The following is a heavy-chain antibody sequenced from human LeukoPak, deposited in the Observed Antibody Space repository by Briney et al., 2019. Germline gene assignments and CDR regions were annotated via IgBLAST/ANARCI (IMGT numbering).Heavy chain of an antibody. V-gene: IGHV3-23*01. D-gene: IGHD2-21*01. CDR3: AKDPNPGSDRGCGFDY. Sequence: GSLRLSCAASGFTFSSYAMSWVCQAPGKGLEWVSAISGSGGSTYYADSVKGRFTISRDNSKNTLYLQMNSLRAEDTAVYYRAKDPNPGSDRGCGFDYWGQGTLVTVSS. CDR2: ISGSGGST. CDR1: GFTFSSYA. J-gene: IGHJ4*02.